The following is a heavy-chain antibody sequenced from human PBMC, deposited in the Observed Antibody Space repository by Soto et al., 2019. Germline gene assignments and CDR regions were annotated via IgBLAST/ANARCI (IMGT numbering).Heavy chain of an antibody. V-gene: IGHV2-5*01. J-gene: IGHJ4*02. Sequence: SGPTLVNPTQTLTVTCTFSGFSLSTSGAGVGWIRQSPGKAPEWLALISWKDEKRYNPGLKSRPTITKDTSKNQVVLTMTDLDPVDTATYFCAHRYGGNYYRWYFDSWGQGTLVTVSS. CDR2: ISWKDEK. CDR1: GFSLSTSGAG. D-gene: IGHD1-26*01. CDR3: AHRYGGNYYRWYFDS.